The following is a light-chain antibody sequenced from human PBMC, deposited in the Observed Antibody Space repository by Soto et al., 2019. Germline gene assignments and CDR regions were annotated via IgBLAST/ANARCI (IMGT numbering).Light chain of an antibody. CDR2: AAS. Sequence: DIQMTQSPSFLSASVGDRVTITCRASQGIRNDLGWYQQKPGKAPKRLIYAASSLQSGVPSRFSGSGSGTEFTLTLSGLRSEDFASYSCLPHDKYQRTFGQGHKLEI. CDR1: QGIRND. V-gene: IGKV1-17*01. J-gene: IGKJ1*01. CDR3: LPHDKYQRT.